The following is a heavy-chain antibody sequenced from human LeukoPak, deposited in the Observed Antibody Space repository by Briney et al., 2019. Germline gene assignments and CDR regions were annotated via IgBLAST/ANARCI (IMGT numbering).Heavy chain of an antibody. V-gene: IGHV3-23*01. CDR1: GFTFSSYA. CDR2: ISGSGGST. D-gene: IGHD5-18*01. J-gene: IGHJ5*02. Sequence: GGSLRLSCAASGFTFSSYAMGWVRQAPGKGLEWVSAISGSGGSTYYADSVKGRFTISRDNSKNTLYLQMNSLRAEDTAVYYCAKDSLRYDDTAMIWGTNWFDPWGQGTLVTVSS. CDR3: AKDSLRYDDTAMIWGTNWFDP.